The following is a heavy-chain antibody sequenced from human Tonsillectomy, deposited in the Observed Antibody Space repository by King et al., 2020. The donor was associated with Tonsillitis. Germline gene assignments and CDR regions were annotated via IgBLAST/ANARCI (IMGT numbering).Heavy chain of an antibody. CDR2: ISYDGSNK. Sequence: VQLVESGGGVVQPGTSLRLSCAASGFTFSRYAMHWVRQAPGKGLEWVAVISYDGSNKYYADSVKGRFTISRDNSKNTLCLQMNSLRAEDTALYYCARVPDGYNYPYFDLLGRGTLVTVAS. CDR3: ARVPDGYNYPYFDL. V-gene: IGHV3-30*04. CDR1: GFTFSRYA. D-gene: IGHD5-24*01. J-gene: IGHJ2*01.